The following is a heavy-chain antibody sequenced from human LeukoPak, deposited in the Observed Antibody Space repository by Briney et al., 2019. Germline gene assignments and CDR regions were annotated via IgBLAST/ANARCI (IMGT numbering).Heavy chain of an antibody. CDR3: VSAAGHFDN. V-gene: IGHV3-33*01. D-gene: IGHD6-13*01. J-gene: IGHJ4*01. Sequence: PGGSLRLSCAASGLMFSSYGMHWVPQAPGKGLEWVAVIWSDGSNKYYADSVRGRFTISRDNPKNTVYLQMNNLRVEDTALYYSVSAAGHFDNWGQGTLVTVSS. CDR1: GLMFSSYG. CDR2: IWSDGSNK.